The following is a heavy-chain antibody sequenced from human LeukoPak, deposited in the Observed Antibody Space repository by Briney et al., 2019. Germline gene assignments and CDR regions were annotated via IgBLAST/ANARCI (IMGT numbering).Heavy chain of an antibody. J-gene: IGHJ3*02. CDR1: GGSISSSSYY. D-gene: IGHD5-12*01. CDR2: IYYSGST. V-gene: IGHV4-39*07. Sequence: SETLSLTCTVSGGSISSSSYYWGWIRQPPGKGLEWIGSIYYSGSTYYNPSLKSRVTISVDTSKNQFSLKLSSVTAADTAVYYCARDKVEGEAGYDAFDIWGQGTMVTVSS. CDR3: ARDKVEGEAGYDAFDI.